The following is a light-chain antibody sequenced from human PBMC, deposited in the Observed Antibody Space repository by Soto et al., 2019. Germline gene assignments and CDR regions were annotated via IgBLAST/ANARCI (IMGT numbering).Light chain of an antibody. CDR3: QQYNKWPPLT. CDR2: ETS. J-gene: IGKJ4*01. Sequence: EIVMTQSPATPSVSPGERATLSCRASQSVSSNLAWYQQKPGQAPRLLIYETSTRATGIPARFSGSGSGTEFTLTISSLQSEDFAVYYCQQYNKWPPLTFGGGTKVEIK. V-gene: IGKV3-15*01. CDR1: QSVSSN.